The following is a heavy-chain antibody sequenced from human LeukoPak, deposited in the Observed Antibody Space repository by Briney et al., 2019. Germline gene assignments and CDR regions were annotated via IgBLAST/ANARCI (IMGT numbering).Heavy chain of an antibody. CDR2: IKQDGSEK. D-gene: IGHD1-26*01. CDR1: GLTFSSYW. J-gene: IGHJ4*02. V-gene: IGHV3-7*01. Sequence: GGSLRLSCAASGLTFSSYWMSWVRQAPGKGLEWVANIKQDGSEKYYVDSVKGRFTISRDNAKNSLYLQMNSLRAEDTAVYYCARVSGSRLFDYWGQGTLVTVSS. CDR3: ARVSGSRLFDY.